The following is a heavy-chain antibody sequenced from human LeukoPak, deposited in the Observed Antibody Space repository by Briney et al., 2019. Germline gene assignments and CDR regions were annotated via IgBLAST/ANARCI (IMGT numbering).Heavy chain of an antibody. V-gene: IGHV3-66*01. CDR2: IYSGGST. CDR3: ARGGFSSSWSHAFDI. Sequence: GGSLRLSCAASGFTVSSNYMSWVRQAPGKGLEWVSVIYSGGSTYYADSVKGRFTISRDNSKNTLYLQMNSLRAEDTAVYYCARGGFSSSWSHAFDIWGQGTMVTVSS. CDR1: GFTVSSNY. J-gene: IGHJ3*02. D-gene: IGHD6-13*01.